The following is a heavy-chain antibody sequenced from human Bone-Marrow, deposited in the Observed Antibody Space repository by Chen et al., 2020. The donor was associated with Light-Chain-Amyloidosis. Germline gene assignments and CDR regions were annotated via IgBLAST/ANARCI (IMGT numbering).Heavy chain of an antibody. CDR2: TSVIGRT. CDR1: GFTLNTYA. J-gene: IGHJ4*01. CDR3: AKAGRSWNSEFDY. D-gene: IGHD6-13*01. Sequence: EVQVLESGGGLVQPGGSLILSCAASGFTLNTYAMNWVRQAPGKGLEWVSGTSVIGRTYYADSVKGRFTISRDNSKNTVFLQMDSLRVEDTAVYYCAKAGRSWNSEFDYWGQGTLVTVSS. V-gene: IGHV3-23*01.